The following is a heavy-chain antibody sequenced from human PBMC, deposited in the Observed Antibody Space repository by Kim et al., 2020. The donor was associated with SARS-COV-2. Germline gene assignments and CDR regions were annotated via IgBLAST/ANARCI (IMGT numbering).Heavy chain of an antibody. CDR3: ARVSCSSSICYVGGGYYYFGMDV. V-gene: IGHV3-53*01. D-gene: IGHD2-2*01. CDR2: MYADGST. Sequence: GGSLRLSCAASGFTVSDDSMTWVRQAPGKGLEWASVMYADGSTYYADSVKGRFTISRDNSKNMVYLQMNSLRGDDTAVYYCARVSCSSSICYVGGGYYYFGMDVWGQGTTVAVSS. J-gene: IGHJ6*02. CDR1: GFTVSDDS.